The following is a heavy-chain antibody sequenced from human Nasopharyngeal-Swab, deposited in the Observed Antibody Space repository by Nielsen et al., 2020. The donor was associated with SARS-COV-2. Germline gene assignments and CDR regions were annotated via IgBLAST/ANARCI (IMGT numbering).Heavy chain of an antibody. J-gene: IGHJ4*02. CDR2: IYYSGST. CDR3: ARGGSTGWNPFDD. V-gene: IGHV4-31*03. D-gene: IGHD6-19*01. CDR1: GGSIGSYY. Sequence: SETLSLTCTISGGSIGSYYWTWIRQHPGKGLEWIGCIYYSGSTDYNPSLKSRLTISLDTSKNQFFLRLSSVTAADTAVYYCARGGSTGWNPFDDWGPGTRSPSPQ.